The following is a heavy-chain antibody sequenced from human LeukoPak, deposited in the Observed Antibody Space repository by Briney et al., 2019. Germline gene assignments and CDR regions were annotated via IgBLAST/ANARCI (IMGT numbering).Heavy chain of an antibody. D-gene: IGHD3/OR15-3a*01. Sequence: PGGSLRLSCAASGFTFSSYAMSWVRQAPGKGLEGVSAISGSGGSTYYVDSVRGRFTISRDNSKNALYLQMNSLRAEDTAVYYFAKAPGDFWTGSDYWGQGTLVTAS. V-gene: IGHV3-23*01. CDR3: AKAPGDFWTGSDY. J-gene: IGHJ4*02. CDR1: GFTFSSYA. CDR2: ISGSGGST.